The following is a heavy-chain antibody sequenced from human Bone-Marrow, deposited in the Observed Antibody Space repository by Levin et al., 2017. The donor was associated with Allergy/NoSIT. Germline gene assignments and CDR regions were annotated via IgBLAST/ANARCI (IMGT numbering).Heavy chain of an antibody. J-gene: IGHJ3*01. Sequence: GESLKISCKAIGYTFTNHYIHWMRQAPGQGLEWMGYINPISGDAKYAQEFQGGVTMTRDTSSTTVYMELTDLESDDTAVYYCARLETRHDAFEFWGQGTVVIVSS. CDR1: GYTFTNHY. V-gene: IGHV1-2*02. CDR3: ARLETRHDAFEF. CDR2: INPISGDA.